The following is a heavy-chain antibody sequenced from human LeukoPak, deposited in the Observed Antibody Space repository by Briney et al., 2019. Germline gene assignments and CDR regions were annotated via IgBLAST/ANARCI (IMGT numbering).Heavy chain of an antibody. CDR2: MNPNSGNT. CDR3: ARQPSIAKTYYYYGMDV. CDR1: GYTFTSYD. V-gene: IGHV1-8*01. J-gene: IGHJ6*02. D-gene: IGHD6-6*01. Sequence: GASVKVSCKASGYTFTSYDINWVRRATGQGLEWMGWMNPNSGNTGYAQKFQGRVTMTRNTSISTAYMELSSLRSEDTAVYYCARQPSIAKTYYYYGMDVWGQGTTVTVSS.